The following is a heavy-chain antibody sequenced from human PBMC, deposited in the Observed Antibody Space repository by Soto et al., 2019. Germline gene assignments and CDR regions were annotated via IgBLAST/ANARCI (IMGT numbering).Heavy chain of an antibody. CDR1: GFTFSSYG. CDR2: IGYDGSNK. D-gene: IGHD3-10*01. Sequence: QVQLVESGGGVVQPGRSLRLSCAASGFTFSSYGMHWVRQAPGKGLEWVAVIGYDGSNKYYADSVKGRFTISRDNSKKTLYLQMNSLRAEDTAVYYCARDLGVGVHGEYYFDYWGQGTLVTVSS. CDR3: ARDLGVGVHGEYYFDY. J-gene: IGHJ4*02. V-gene: IGHV3-33*01.